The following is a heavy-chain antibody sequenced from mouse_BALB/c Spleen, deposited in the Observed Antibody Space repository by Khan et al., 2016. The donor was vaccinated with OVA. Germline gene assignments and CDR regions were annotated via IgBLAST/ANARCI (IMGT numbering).Heavy chain of an antibody. CDR1: GYTFTSYW. CDR3: ARDYERFAY. CDR2: INPITVYT. V-gene: IGHV1-7*01. D-gene: IGHD1-1*01. Sequence: QVQLQQSGAELAKPGASVKMSCKASGYTFTSYWMHWIKQRPGQGLEWIGYINPITVYTEYNQKFKDKATLTADKSSSTVYMQLSSLTSEDSAVYYCARDYERFAYWGQGTLVTVSA. J-gene: IGHJ3*01.